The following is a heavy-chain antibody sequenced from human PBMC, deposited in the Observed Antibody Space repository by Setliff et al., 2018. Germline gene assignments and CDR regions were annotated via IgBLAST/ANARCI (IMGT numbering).Heavy chain of an antibody. Sequence: SGPTLVNPTQTLTLTCTVSGFSLSTSGVGVGWIRQPPGKALEWVAGITWNSDNTGYADSVKGRFTISRDNAKNSLSLQMNSLRVEDTALYYCVKDMAGSYFDGRFDYWGPGTLVTVS. V-gene: IGHV2-5*01. CDR2: ITWNSDNT. J-gene: IGHJ4*02. D-gene: IGHD1-26*01. CDR1: GFSLSTSGVG. CDR3: VKDMAGSYFDGRFDY.